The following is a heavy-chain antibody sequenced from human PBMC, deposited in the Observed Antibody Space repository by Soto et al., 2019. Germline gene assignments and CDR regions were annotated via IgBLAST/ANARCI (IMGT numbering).Heavy chain of an antibody. CDR2: IIPIFGTA. CDR1: GGTFSSYA. J-gene: IGHJ2*01. D-gene: IGHD2-15*01. CDR3: AGGYCSGGSCNWYFDL. V-gene: IGHV1-69*12. Sequence: QVQLVQSGAEVKKPGSSVKVSCKASGGTFSSYAISWVRQAPGQGLEWMGGIIPIFGTANYAQKFQGRVTITADESMSTAYMELSSLRSEDTAVYYCAGGYCSGGSCNWYFDLWGRGTLVTVSS.